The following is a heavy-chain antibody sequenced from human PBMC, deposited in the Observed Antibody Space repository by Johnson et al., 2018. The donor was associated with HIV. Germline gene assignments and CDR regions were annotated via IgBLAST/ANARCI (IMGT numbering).Heavy chain of an antibody. CDR2: ISYDGSNK. D-gene: IGHD6-13*01. Sequence: QVQLVESGGGLVQPGGSLRLSCAASGFIFSNAWMSWVRQAPGKGLEWVAVISYDGSNKYYADSVKGRCTISRDNSKNTLFLQMNSLKTEDTAVYFCTTYSIIHAFDIWGQGTMVTVSS. V-gene: IGHV3-30*03. J-gene: IGHJ3*02. CDR1: GFIFSNAW. CDR3: TTYSIIHAFDI.